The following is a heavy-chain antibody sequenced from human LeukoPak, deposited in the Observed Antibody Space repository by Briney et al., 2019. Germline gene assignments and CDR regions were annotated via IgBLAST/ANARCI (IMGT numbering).Heavy chain of an antibody. J-gene: IGHJ4*02. CDR1: GGSISSGDYY. CDR2: IYYSGST. CDR3: ARGPDVIGSYGWSSAFDY. V-gene: IGHV4-30-4*08. Sequence: SETLSLTCTVSGGSISSGDYYWSWIRQPPGKGLEWIGYIYYSGSTYHNPSLKSRVTISVDTSKNQFSLKLSSVTAADTAVYYCARGPDVIGSYGWSSAFDYWGQGTLVTVSS. D-gene: IGHD1-26*01.